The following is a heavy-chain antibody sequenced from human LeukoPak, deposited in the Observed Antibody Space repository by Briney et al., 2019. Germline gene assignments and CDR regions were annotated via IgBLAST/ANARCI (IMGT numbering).Heavy chain of an antibody. D-gene: IGHD3-10*01. CDR1: GFTFSSYG. V-gene: IGHV3-30*03. CDR2: ISFDGNIK. Sequence: GGSLRLSCAASGFTFSSYGMHWVRQAPGKGLDWVAVISFDGNIKYYADSVKGRLTISRDTSKNTLYLQMNSLRAEDTAVYYCARRPNPGGWFDPWGQGTLVTVSS. CDR3: ARRPNPGGWFDP. J-gene: IGHJ5*02.